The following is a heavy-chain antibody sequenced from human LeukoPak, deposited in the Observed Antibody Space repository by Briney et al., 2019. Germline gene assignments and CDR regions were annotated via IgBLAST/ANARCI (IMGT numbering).Heavy chain of an antibody. J-gene: IGHJ4*02. V-gene: IGHV3-30-3*01. Sequence: GGSLRLSCAASGFIFSSYNIHWVRQAPGKGLEWVAVISYDGSNKYYADSVKGRFTTSRDNSKNTLYLQMNSLRAEDTAVYYCARGWGGYYPDFDYWGQGTLVTVSS. CDR3: ARGWGGYYPDFDY. D-gene: IGHD3-3*01. CDR2: ISYDGSNK. CDR1: GFIFSSYN.